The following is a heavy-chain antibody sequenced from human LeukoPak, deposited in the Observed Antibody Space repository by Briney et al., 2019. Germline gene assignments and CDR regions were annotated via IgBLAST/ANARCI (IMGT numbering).Heavy chain of an antibody. CDR1: GFTFSSYS. V-gene: IGHV3-7*04. D-gene: IGHD3-10*01. Sequence: GGSLRLSCAASGFTFSSYSMNWVRQAPGKGLEWVANIKQDGSEKNYVDSVKGRFTISRDNAKNSLYLQMNILRAEDTAVYYCARDLYASGSYDYWGQGTLVTVSS. CDR3: ARDLYASGSYDY. J-gene: IGHJ4*02. CDR2: IKQDGSEK.